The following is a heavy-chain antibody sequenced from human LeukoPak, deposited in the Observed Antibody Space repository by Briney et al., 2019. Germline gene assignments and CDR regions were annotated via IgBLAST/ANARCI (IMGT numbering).Heavy chain of an antibody. Sequence: SVKVCCKASGGTFSSYAISWVRQAPGQGLEWMGRFIPIFGIANYAQKFQGRVTITADKSTSTAYMELSSLRSEDTAVYYCARDLGYYDSSGLTWGQGTLVTVSS. D-gene: IGHD3-22*01. V-gene: IGHV1-69*04. CDR2: FIPIFGIA. CDR1: GGTFSSYA. J-gene: IGHJ4*02. CDR3: ARDLGYYDSSGLT.